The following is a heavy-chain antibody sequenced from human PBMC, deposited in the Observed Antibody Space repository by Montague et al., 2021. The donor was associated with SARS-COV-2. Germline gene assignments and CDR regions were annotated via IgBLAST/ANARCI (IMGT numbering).Heavy chain of an antibody. CDR1: GGSISSSSYY. J-gene: IGHJ6*02. CDR2: IYYSGST. D-gene: IGHD6-13*01. V-gene: IGHV4-39*06. CDR3: ARVGREQLVRLSGMDV. Sequence: SETLSLTCTVSGGSISSSSYYWGWIRQPPGKGLEWIGSIYYSGSTYYNPSLKSRVTISVDTSKNQFPLKLSSVTAAATAVYYCARVGREQLVRLSGMDVWGQGTPVTVSS.